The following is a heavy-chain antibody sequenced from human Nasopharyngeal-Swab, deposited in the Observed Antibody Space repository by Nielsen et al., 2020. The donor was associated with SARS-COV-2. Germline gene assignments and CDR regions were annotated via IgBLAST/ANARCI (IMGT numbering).Heavy chain of an antibody. D-gene: IGHD4-17*01. V-gene: IGHV4-39*01. CDR3: ARHGTTATRNYAFDI. CDR2: IYYSGST. Sequence: WIRQPPGKGLEWIGSIYYSGSTYYNPSLKSRVTISVDTSKNQFSLKLSSVTAADTAVYYCARHGTTATRNYAFDIWGQGTMVTVSS. J-gene: IGHJ3*02.